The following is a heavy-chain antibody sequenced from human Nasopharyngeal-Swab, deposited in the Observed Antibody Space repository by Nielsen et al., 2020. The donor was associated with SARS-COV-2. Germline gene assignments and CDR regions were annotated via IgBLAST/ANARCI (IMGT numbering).Heavy chain of an antibody. V-gene: IGHV3-49*01. D-gene: IGHD1-26*01. Sequence: GESLKLSCTTSGFTFGDYAMSWFRQAPGKGLEWVVFIRSKTYGGAPEYAASVKGRFTISRDGAESIAYLQMNSLETEDTGVYYCARSVGSFYGQGAFDIWGQGTMVTVSS. CDR2: IRSKTYGGAP. CDR3: ARSVGSFYGQGAFDI. J-gene: IGHJ3*02. CDR1: GFTFGDYA.